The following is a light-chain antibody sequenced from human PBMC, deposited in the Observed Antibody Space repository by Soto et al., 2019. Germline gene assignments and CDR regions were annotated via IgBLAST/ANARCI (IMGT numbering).Light chain of an antibody. CDR2: DVS. CDR3: SSYTGGSTLVI. V-gene: IGLV2-14*03. CDR1: SSDVGAYNY. Sequence: QSALTQPASVSGSPGQSITISCTGTSSDVGAYNYVSWYQQHPGKAPKLMIYDVSRRPSGVSNRFSGSKSGITASLTISGLQAEDEADYYGSSYTGGSTLVIFGGGTKLTVL. J-gene: IGLJ2*01.